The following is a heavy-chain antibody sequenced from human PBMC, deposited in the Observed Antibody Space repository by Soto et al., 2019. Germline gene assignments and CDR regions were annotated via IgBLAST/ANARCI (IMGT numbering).Heavy chain of an antibody. V-gene: IGHV4-39*01. D-gene: IGHD4-17*01. Sequence: KTSETLSLTCTVSGGSVTNSSYYWGWIRQSPGKGLEWIGSVYYRGRSYSKSSVKSRVTISVDTSKNRFSLSLNSVTASDTAVYFCVSQRTTVPTHAYFDYWGPGALVTVSS. CDR1: GGSVTNSSYY. J-gene: IGHJ4*02. CDR3: VSQRTTVPTHAYFDY. CDR2: VYYRGRS.